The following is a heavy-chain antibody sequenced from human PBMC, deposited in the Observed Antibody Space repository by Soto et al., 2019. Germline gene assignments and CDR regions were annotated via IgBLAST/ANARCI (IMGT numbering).Heavy chain of an antibody. CDR3: ARLGYCSGGSCYFSYYYLYGMDV. CDR1: GGSFRGYY. CDR2: INHSGST. J-gene: IGHJ6*01. V-gene: IGHV4-34*01. D-gene: IGHD2-15*01. Sequence: SETLSLTCAVYGGSFRGYYWSWIGQPPGNGLEWCGEINHSGSTNYNPSLNSRVSISVDTSQNQFSLKVSCVTAADTAVYYCARLGYCSGGSCYFSYYYLYGMDVWGQGTTVTVS.